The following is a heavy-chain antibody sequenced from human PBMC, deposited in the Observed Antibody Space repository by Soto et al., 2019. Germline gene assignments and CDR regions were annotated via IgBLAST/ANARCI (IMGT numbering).Heavy chain of an antibody. CDR2: ISGGGGST. CDR1: GFSFSIYA. J-gene: IGHJ4*02. Sequence: GGSLRLSCATSGFSFSIYAMNWVRQAPGKGLEWVSGISGGGGSTYYADSVKGRFTISRDNSKNTLYLQMNSLRVEDTAVYYCAKDPTSYDSSAQFDSWGQGTLVTVSS. V-gene: IGHV3-23*01. D-gene: IGHD3-22*01. CDR3: AKDPTSYDSSAQFDS.